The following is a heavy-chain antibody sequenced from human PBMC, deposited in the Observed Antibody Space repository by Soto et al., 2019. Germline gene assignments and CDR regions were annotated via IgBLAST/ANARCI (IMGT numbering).Heavy chain of an antibody. J-gene: IGHJ5*02. V-gene: IGHV5-10-1*01. D-gene: IGHD3-16*02. CDR2: IDPSDSYT. CDR1: GYSFTSYW. CDR3: SRHSPSLYSSNWYSA. Sequence: GESLKISCKGSGYSFTSYWISWVRQMPGKGLEWMGRIDPSDSYTNYSPSFQGHVTISADKSISTAYLQWSSLKASDTAMYYCSRHSPSLYSSNWYSAWGQGTLVTVSS.